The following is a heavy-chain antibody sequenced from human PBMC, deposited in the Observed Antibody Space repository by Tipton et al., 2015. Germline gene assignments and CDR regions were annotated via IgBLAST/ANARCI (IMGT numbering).Heavy chain of an antibody. Sequence: TLSLTCTVSGGSVSTSNYYWGWIRQSPGKGLEWIGYISYSGSTHYNPSFKSRVAISVDTSKNQFSLTLNSVTAADTAVYYCARASIIQGYYHDSSRYYLFNSWGQGTLVTVSS. D-gene: IGHD3-22*01. J-gene: IGHJ1*01. CDR2: ISYSGST. CDR1: GGSVSTSNYY. V-gene: IGHV4-61*01. CDR3: ARASIIQGYYHDSSRYYLFNS.